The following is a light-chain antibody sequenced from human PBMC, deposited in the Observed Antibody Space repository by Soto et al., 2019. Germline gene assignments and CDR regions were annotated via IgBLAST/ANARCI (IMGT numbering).Light chain of an antibody. Sequence: ELVLTQSPATLSLSPGDRATLSCKASQSVTDSLAWFQQRPGQSPRLVIFDASNRATGIPPRFSGSGSGTDFTLIISSLEPEDFAVYYCHHRINWRYTFGPGTKVDIK. V-gene: IGKV3-11*01. J-gene: IGKJ3*01. CDR2: DAS. CDR1: QSVTDS. CDR3: HHRINWRYT.